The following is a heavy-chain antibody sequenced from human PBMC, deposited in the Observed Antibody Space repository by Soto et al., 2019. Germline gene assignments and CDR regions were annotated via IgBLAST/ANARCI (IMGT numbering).Heavy chain of an antibody. CDR3: ARVSGDILTGRFDY. D-gene: IGHD3-9*01. CDR1: GYTFTSYA. Sequence: ASVKVSCKASGYTFTSYAMHWVRQAPGQRLEWMGWINAGNGNTKYSQKFQGRVTITRDTSASTAYMELSSLRSEDTAVYYCARVSGDILTGRFDYWGQGTLVTVSS. V-gene: IGHV1-3*01. J-gene: IGHJ4*02. CDR2: INAGNGNT.